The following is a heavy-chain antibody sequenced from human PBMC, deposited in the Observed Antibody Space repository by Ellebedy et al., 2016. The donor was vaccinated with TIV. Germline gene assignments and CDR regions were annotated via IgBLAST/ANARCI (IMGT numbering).Heavy chain of an antibody. CDR2: ISSSSSYI. CDR3: ARTKEITMIVVVIETEFDL. CDR1: GFTFSSYS. D-gene: IGHD3-22*01. V-gene: IGHV3-21*01. J-gene: IGHJ2*01. Sequence: GGSLRLXCAASGFTFSSYSMNWVRQAPGKGLEWVSSISSSSSYIYYADSVKGRFTISRDNAKNSLYLQTNSLRAEDTAVYYCARTKEITMIVVVIETEFDLWGRGTLVTVSS.